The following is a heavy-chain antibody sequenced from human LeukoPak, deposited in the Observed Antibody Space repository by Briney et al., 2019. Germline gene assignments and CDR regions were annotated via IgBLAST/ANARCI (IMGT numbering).Heavy chain of an antibody. CDR1: GGSISTYY. CDR3: ARGRFCSGGRCYNYISGWYFDL. CDR2: IYYSGSI. V-gene: IGHV4-59*01. D-gene: IGHD2-15*01. Sequence: SETLSLTCTVPGGSISTYYWSWIRQPPGKGLEWIGYIYYSGSINYNPSLKCRVTISVDTSKHQFSLKLNSVTAADTAVYYCARGRFCSGGRCYNYISGWYFDLWGRGTLVTVSS. J-gene: IGHJ2*01.